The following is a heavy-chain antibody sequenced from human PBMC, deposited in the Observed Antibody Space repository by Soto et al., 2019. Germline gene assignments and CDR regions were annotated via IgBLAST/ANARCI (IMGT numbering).Heavy chain of an antibody. CDR1: GYTFTTYG. V-gene: IGHV1-18*01. D-gene: IGHD3-10*01. Sequence: QVQLEQSAPEVKKPGASVKVSCKASGYTFTTYGISWVRQAPGEGLEWLGWINTHNCNTNYAQNLQGRVFMTADTSTNTAYMEFRSMRYDERAIYYCTREGSAPYYYYGMDAWGQGTTVNVSS. CDR2: INTHNCNT. J-gene: IGHJ6*02. CDR3: TREGSAPYYYYGMDA.